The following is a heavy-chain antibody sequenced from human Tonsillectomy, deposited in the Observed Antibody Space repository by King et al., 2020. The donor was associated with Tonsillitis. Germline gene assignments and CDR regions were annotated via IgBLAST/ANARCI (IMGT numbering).Heavy chain of an antibody. CDR1: GDSISNYY. CDR2: IYYSGST. D-gene: IGHD2-2*01. Sequence: QLQESGPGLVKPSETLSLTCTVSGDSISNYYWSWIRQPPGKGLEWIGYIYYSGSTNSNPSLKSRVTISVDTSKNQFSLTLSSVTAADTAMYYCARGLRSASWYFDYWGQGTLVTVTS. J-gene: IGHJ4*02. CDR3: ARGLRSASWYFDY. V-gene: IGHV4-59*01.